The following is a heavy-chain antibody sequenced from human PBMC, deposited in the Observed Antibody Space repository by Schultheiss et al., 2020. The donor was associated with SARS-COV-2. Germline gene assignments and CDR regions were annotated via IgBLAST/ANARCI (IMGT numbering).Heavy chain of an antibody. CDR1: GGSISSYY. Sequence: GSLRLSCTVSGGSISSYYWSWIRQPPGKGLEWIGEIYHSGSTNYNPSLKSRVTISVDTSKNQFSLKLSSVTAADTAVYYCARGAEPGLGYWGQGTLVTVSS. CDR3: ARGAEPGLGY. J-gene: IGHJ4*02. V-gene: IGHV4-59*01. CDR2: IYHSGST. D-gene: IGHD1-14*01.